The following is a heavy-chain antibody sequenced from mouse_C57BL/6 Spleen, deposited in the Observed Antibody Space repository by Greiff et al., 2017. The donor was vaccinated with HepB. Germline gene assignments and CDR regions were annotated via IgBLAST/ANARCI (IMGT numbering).Heavy chain of an antibody. V-gene: IGHV5-4*01. J-gene: IGHJ2*01. CDR2: ISDGGSYT. Sequence: EVMLVESGGGLVKPGGSLKLSCAASGFTFSSYAMSWVRQTPEKRLEWVATISDGGSYTYYPDNVKGRFTISRDNAKNNLYLQMSHLKSEDTAMYYCARDRTSLFDYWGQGTTRTVSS. CDR3: ARDRTSLFDY. CDR1: GFTFSSYA.